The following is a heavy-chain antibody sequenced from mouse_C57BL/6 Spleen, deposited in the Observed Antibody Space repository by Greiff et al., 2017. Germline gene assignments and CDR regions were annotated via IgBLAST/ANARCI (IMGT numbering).Heavy chain of an antibody. CDR1: GFTFSSYA. D-gene: IGHD2-1*01. CDR3: TRDGGNYDAMDY. CDR2: ISSGSDYI. Sequence: EVMLVESGEGLVKPGGSLKLSCAASGFTFSSYAMSWVRQTPEKRLEWVAYISSGSDYIYYADTVKGRFTISRDNARNTLYLQMSSLKSEDTAMYYCTRDGGNYDAMDYWGQGTSVTVSS. V-gene: IGHV5-9-1*02. J-gene: IGHJ4*01.